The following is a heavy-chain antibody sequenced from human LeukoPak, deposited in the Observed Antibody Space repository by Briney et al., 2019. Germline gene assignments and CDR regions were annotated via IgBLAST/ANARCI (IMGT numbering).Heavy chain of an antibody. V-gene: IGHV1-2*02. J-gene: IGHJ6*02. CDR1: GYTLTGYY. Sequence: GASVKVSCKASGYTLTGYYMHWVRQAPGQGLEWMGWINPNSGGTNYAQKFQGRVTMTRDTSISTAYMELSRLRSDDTAVYYCARNGYSSRLYYYYGMDVWGQGTTVTVSS. CDR3: ARNGYSSRLYYYYGMDV. D-gene: IGHD6-13*01. CDR2: INPNSGGT.